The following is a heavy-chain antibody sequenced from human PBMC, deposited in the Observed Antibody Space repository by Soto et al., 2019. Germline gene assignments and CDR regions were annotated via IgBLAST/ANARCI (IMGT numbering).Heavy chain of an antibody. V-gene: IGHV1-3*01. CDR2: INPASGHT. CDR1: GYTFSTYA. D-gene: IGHD1-26*01. Sequence: QVQLVQSGAEVKKPGASVKGSCKASGYTFSTYALHWVRQAPGQRPEWMGWINPASGHTKYSKKFQDRVTITRDTSASTGYTKLSSLRSEDTAVYYCGRSVVGATGEILYNAMDVWGQGTTVTVSS. CDR3: GRSVVGATGEILYNAMDV. J-gene: IGHJ6*02.